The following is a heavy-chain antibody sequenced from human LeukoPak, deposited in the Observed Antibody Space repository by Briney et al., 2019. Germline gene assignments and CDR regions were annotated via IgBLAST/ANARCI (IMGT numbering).Heavy chain of an antibody. J-gene: IGHJ4*02. D-gene: IGHD6-6*01. V-gene: IGHV3-74*01. CDR2: ISPTGSTT. CDR1: GFSLSGHW. CDR3: ARGPNSNWSGLDF. Sequence: GGSLRLSCTASGFSLSGHWMHWARQLPGKGLVWVSRISPTGSTTSYADSVKGRFTVSRDNAKNTHYLQVNNLRAEDTAVYYCARGPNSNWSGLDFWGQGTLLTVSS.